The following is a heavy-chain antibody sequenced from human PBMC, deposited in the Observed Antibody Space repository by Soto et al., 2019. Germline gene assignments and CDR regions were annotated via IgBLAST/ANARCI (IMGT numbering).Heavy chain of an antibody. Sequence: HGESLKISCKGSGYSFSSYWIAWVRQLPGKGLEWMAIIYPGDSDTTYSPSFQGQVTISADKSVSTAYLQWSSLKASDTAMYYCARRLRDYYGLDVWGQGTTVTVSS. J-gene: IGHJ6*02. V-gene: IGHV5-51*01. CDR1: GYSFSSYW. CDR2: IYPGDSDT. CDR3: ARRLRDYYGLDV.